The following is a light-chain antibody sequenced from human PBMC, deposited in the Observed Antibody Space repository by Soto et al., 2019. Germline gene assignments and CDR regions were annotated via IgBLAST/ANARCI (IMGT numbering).Light chain of an antibody. CDR3: MQATQFPHT. Sequence: IVMTQTPLSSPVTLGQPASISCRSSQSLEKSDGNTYLSWLQQRPGQPPRLLIYKISKRLSGVPDGFSGSGAGTDFTLKISRVEAEDVGVYYCMQATQFPHTFGQGTKLEIK. J-gene: IGKJ2*01. CDR1: QSLEKSDGNTY. CDR2: KIS. V-gene: IGKV2-24*01.